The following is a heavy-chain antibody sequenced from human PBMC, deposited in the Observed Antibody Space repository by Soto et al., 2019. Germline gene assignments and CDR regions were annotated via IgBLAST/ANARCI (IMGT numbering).Heavy chain of an antibody. D-gene: IGHD2-15*01. Sequence: EVQLLESGGGLVQPGGSLRLSCAASGFTFNNYALNWVRQAPGKGLEWVSAVSGSGDTTYYADSVKGRFTISRDNYKNTLYLQMQSLGAEDTAVYYCAKCSGGSCDSNIDVWGQGTTVTVSS. CDR3: AKCSGGSCDSNIDV. CDR1: GFTFNNYA. V-gene: IGHV3-23*01. CDR2: VSGSGDTT. J-gene: IGHJ6*02.